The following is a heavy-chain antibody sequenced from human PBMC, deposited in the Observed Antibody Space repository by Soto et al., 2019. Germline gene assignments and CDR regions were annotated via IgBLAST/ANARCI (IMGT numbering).Heavy chain of an antibody. CDR2: ITSVGIST. J-gene: IGHJ6*01. V-gene: IGHV3-64*01. CDR1: GFTFSAYA. D-gene: IGHD3-3*02. Sequence: EVQVVESGGGLVQPGGSLRLSCEASGFTFSAYAMHWVRQAPGRGLEYVSAITSVGISTYYANSVKGRFTISRDNSKNTLYLQMGSLQPEDMAVYYCARDVGGHFPSIMDVWGQGTAVTVSS. CDR3: ARDVGGHFPSIMDV.